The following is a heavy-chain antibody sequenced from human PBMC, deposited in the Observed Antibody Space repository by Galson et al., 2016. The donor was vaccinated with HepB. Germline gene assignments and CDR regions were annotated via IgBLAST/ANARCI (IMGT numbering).Heavy chain of an antibody. D-gene: IGHD3-3*01. CDR3: VRHHVWSEEIELVALDG. CDR2: IYPSDYDT. V-gene: IGHV5-51*01. Sequence: QSGAEVKKPGESLRISCKVSGYIFTNFWIGWVRQMPGKGLEWMGNIYPSDYDTTYSPSFRGQVTISAERSTSTTYLRWSRLRASDSATYFCVRHHVWSEEIELVALDGWGQGTTVVVSS. CDR1: GYIFTNFW. J-gene: IGHJ6*02.